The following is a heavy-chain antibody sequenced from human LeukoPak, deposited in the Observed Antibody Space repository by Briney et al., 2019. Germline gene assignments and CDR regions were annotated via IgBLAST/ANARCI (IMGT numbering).Heavy chain of an antibody. D-gene: IGHD2-2*02. CDR3: ARDRLGYCSSTSCYTPQGPFDY. J-gene: IGHJ4*02. CDR2: ISAYNGNT. V-gene: IGHV1-18*01. Sequence: ASVKVSCKASGYTFTSYGISWVRQAPGQGLEWMGWISAYNGNTNYAQKLQGRVTMTADTSTSTAYMELGSLRSDDTAVYYCARDRLGYCSSTSCYTPQGPFDYWGQGTLVTVSS. CDR1: GYTFTSYG.